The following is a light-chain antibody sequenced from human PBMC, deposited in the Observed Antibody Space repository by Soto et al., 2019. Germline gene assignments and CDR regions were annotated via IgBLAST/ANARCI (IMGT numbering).Light chain of an antibody. J-gene: IGLJ1*01. Sequence: QSVLTQPDSVSSSPGPSITMSCTGTSSDVGGYNYVSWYQQYPGEAPKLIVYEVTNRPPGVSNRFSGSKSGNTASLTISGLQAEDEADYYCSSYTSSSTLDVFGTGTKVTVL. V-gene: IGLV2-14*01. CDR3: SSYTSSSTLDV. CDR1: SSDVGGYNY. CDR2: EVT.